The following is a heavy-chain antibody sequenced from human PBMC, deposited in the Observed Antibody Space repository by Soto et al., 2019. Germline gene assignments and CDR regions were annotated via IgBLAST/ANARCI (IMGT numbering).Heavy chain of an antibody. V-gene: IGHV3-48*01. D-gene: IGHD6-19*01. CDR2: ISSISSTK. CDR3: AREAVAGTLILFDP. CDR1: GFSFSNYN. J-gene: IGHJ5*02. Sequence: EVQLVESGGGLVQPGGSLRLSCAASGFSFSNYNMNWVRQAPGKGLEWVSYISSISSTKYYADSVKGRFTISRDNAKNSLYLQMNSLGAEDTAVYSWAREAVAGTLILFDPWGQGTLVTASS.